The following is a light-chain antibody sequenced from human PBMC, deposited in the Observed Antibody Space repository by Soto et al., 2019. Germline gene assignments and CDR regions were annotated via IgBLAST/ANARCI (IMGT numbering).Light chain of an antibody. CDR1: RSKIGKYY. Sequence: QSVLTQPPSVSAAPGQKVTMSCSGRRSKIGKYYVSWHQQIPGTAPKLLIYENDKRPSGIPDRFSGSKSGTSATLGITGLQTGDEADYYCGTWDSSLTTFVFGTGTKVTVL. CDR3: GTWDSSLTTFV. CDR2: END. V-gene: IGLV1-51*02. J-gene: IGLJ1*01.